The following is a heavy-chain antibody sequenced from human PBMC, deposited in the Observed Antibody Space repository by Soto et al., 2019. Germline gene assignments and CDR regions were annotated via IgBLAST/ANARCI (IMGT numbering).Heavy chain of an antibody. CDR3: AREHSGVGATSLDY. D-gene: IGHD1-26*01. CDR1: GYTFTGYY. J-gene: IGHJ4*02. V-gene: IGHV1-2*02. CDR2: INPNSGGT. Sequence: ASVKVSCKASGYTFTGYYMHWLRQAPGQGLEWMGWINPNSGGTNYAQKFQGRVTMTRDTSISTAYMELSRLRSDDTAVYYCAREHSGVGATSLDYWGQGTLVTVSS.